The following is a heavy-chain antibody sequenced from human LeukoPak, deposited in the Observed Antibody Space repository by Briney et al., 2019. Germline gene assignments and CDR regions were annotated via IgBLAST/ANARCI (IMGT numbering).Heavy chain of an antibody. J-gene: IGHJ4*02. D-gene: IGHD2-15*01. Sequence: ASVKVSCKASGYTFTSYDINWVRQATGQGLEWMGWISAYNTNTNYAQKLQGRVTMTTDTSTFTAHMELRSLRSDDTAVYYCARDQGYLNNGYYFDYWGQGTLVTVSS. CDR3: ARDQGYLNNGYYFDY. CDR1: GYTFTSYD. CDR2: ISAYNTNT. V-gene: IGHV1-18*01.